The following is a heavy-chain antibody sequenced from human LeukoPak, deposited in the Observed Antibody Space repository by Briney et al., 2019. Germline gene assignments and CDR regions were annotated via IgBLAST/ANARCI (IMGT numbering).Heavy chain of an antibody. Sequence: PSETLSLTCTVSGGSISSSSYYWGWIRQPPGKGLEWIGSIYYSGSTNYNPSLKSRVTMSVDTSKNQFSLKLSSVTAADTAVYYCAREEDTATELWGQGTLVTVSS. CDR3: AREEDTATEL. D-gene: IGHD5-18*01. J-gene: IGHJ4*02. CDR2: IYYSGST. V-gene: IGHV4-39*07. CDR1: GGSISSSSYY.